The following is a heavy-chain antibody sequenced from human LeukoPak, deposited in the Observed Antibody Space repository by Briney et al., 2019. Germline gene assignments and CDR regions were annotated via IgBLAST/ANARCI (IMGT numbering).Heavy chain of an antibody. V-gene: IGHV4-39*07. CDR3: ARSNYYDSSGYYLFDY. CDR1: GGSISSSSYY. J-gene: IGHJ4*02. Sequence: SETLSLTCTVSGGSISSSSYYWGWIRQPPGKGLEWIGSIYYSGSTYYNPSLKSRVTISVDTSKNQFSLKLSSVTAADTAVYYRARSNYYDSSGYYLFDYWGQGTLVTVSS. CDR2: IYYSGST. D-gene: IGHD3-22*01.